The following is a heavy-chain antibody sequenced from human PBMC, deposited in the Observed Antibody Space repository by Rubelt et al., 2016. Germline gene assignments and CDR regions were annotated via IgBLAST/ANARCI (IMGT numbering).Heavy chain of an antibody. CDR3: ARGYCSGGSCYYFDY. CDR2: INAGNGNT. Sequence: VQLVQSGAEVKKPGASVKVSCKASGYTFTSYAMHWVRQAPGQRLEWMGWINAGNGNTKYSQKFQGIGTITRETSASTAYMELSSLRSEDTAVYYCARGYCSGGSCYYFDYWGQGTLVTVSS. J-gene: IGHJ4*02. D-gene: IGHD2-15*01. V-gene: IGHV1-3*01. CDR1: GYTFTSYA.